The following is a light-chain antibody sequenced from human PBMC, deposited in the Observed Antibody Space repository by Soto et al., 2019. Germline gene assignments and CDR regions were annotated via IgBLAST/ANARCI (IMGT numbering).Light chain of an antibody. Sequence: VNISASTLSSSIRDRVTITCRATQSISASLAWYQQKPGEAPTLLIYDASSLESGAPSRFSGGGSETEFTLTIISLQPDDVATYCCPHYDEYLWPFGQVTMVAIK. J-gene: IGKJ1*01. CDR1: QSISAS. V-gene: IGKV1-5*01. CDR2: DAS. CDR3: PHYDEYLWP.